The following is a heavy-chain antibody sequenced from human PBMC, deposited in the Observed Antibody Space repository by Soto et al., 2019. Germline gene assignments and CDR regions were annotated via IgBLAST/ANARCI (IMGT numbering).Heavy chain of an antibody. D-gene: IGHD4-17*01. CDR1: GGTSSSYA. J-gene: IGHJ3*02. CDR2: IIPIFGTA. CDR3: ARHLRSDYGDYGSAAFAI. Sequence: SVKVSCKASGGTSSSYAIIWVRQAPGQGLEWMGGIIPIFGTANYAQKFQGRVTITADESTSTAYMELSSLRSEDTAVYYCARHLRSDYGDYGSAAFAIWGKGTMV. V-gene: IGHV1-69*13.